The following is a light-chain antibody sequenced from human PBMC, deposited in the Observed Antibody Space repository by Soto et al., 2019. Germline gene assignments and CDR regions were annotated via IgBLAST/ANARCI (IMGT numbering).Light chain of an antibody. CDR1: QSVSDN. Sequence: EIVLTQSPATLSVSPGERVTLSCRASQSVSDNLAWYQQKPGQAPRLLICGASIRATDIPARFSGSGSGTEFSLTISSLQSEDFAVYYCQQYNDWPLTFGGGTKVEIK. V-gene: IGKV3D-15*01. J-gene: IGKJ4*01. CDR2: GAS. CDR3: QQYNDWPLT.